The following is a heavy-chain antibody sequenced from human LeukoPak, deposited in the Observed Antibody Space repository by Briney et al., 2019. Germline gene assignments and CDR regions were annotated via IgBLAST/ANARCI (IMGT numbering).Heavy chain of an antibody. Sequence: SETLSLTCAVYGGSFSGYYWSWIRQPPGKGLEWIGEINHSGSTNYNPSLKSRVTISVDTSKNQFSLKLSSVTAADTAVCYCARGRDNCGGDCAPIYWGQGTLVTVSS. CDR1: GGSFSGYY. CDR3: ARGRDNCGGDCAPIY. CDR2: INHSGST. D-gene: IGHD2-21*02. J-gene: IGHJ4*02. V-gene: IGHV4-34*01.